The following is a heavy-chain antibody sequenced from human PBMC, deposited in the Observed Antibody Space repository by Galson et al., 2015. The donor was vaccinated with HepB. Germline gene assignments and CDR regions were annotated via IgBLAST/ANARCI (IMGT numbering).Heavy chain of an antibody. V-gene: IGHV1-69*13. CDR1: GGTFTSYA. J-gene: IGHJ5*02. CDR2: IIPISGTT. Sequence: SVKVSCKASGGTFTSYAFSWVRQAPGQGLEWMGGIIPISGTTNYAQNFQGRVTITADEFASTVYMELTSLRSDDTAVYYCARDKDCDGASCLYYFDPWGQGTLVTVSS. CDR3: ARDKDCDGASCLYYFDP. D-gene: IGHD2-21*01.